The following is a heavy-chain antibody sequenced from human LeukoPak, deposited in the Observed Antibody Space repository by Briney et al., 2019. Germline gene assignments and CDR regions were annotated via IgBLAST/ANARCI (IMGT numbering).Heavy chain of an antibody. CDR2: ISSSSSYI. CDR1: GFTFSSYW. J-gene: IGHJ3*02. D-gene: IGHD4-17*01. Sequence: GGSLRLSCAASGFTFSSYWMSWVRQAPGKGLEWVSSISSSSSYIYYADSVKGRFTISRDNAKNSLYLQMNSLRAEDTAVYYCARDPTAPGDLEAFDIWGPGTMVTVSS. V-gene: IGHV3-21*01. CDR3: ARDPTAPGDLEAFDI.